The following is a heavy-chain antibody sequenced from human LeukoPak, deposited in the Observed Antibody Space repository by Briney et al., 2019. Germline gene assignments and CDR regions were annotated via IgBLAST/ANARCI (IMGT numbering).Heavy chain of an antibody. J-gene: IGHJ4*02. CDR1: GYPFISYG. D-gene: IGHD3-22*01. V-gene: IGHV1-18*04. CDR2: ISAYNGDT. CDR3: ARVFYFYDTSGPQYSFDY. Sequence: ASVKVSCKTSGYPFISYGLSWVRQAPGQGLEWMGWISAYNGDTNYAQRLQGRVTTTTDTSTTTAYMELRSLRSDDTAVYYCARVFYFYDTSGPQYSFDYWGQGTLVTVSS.